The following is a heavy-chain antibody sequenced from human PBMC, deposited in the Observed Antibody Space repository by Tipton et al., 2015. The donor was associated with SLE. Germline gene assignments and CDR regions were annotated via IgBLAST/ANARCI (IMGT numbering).Heavy chain of an antibody. CDR1: GGSISSSSYY. J-gene: IGHJ5*02. Sequence: GSLRLSCTVSGGSISSSSYYWGWIRQPPGKGLEWVSYISSSGSTIYYADSVKGRFTISRDNAKNSLYLQMNNMRDEDTAVYYCARAAEECSSVSCYWNWLDLWGQGTLVTVSS. D-gene: IGHD2-2*01. CDR2: ISSSGSTI. CDR3: ARAAEECSSVSCYWNWLDL. V-gene: IGHV3-11*04.